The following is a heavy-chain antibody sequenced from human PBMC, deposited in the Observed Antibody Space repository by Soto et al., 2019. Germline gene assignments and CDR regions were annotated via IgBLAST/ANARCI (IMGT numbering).Heavy chain of an antibody. V-gene: IGHV3-23*01. Sequence: EVQLLESGGGLVQPGGSLRLSCAASGFPFGNYPMGWVRQAPGKGLEWVTHISSSGDRTFYPDSVKGRFTISRDNSKNTLYLQRNSLGVEDTAVYTCAQEEWRGGAYNYWGQGTLVTVSS. CDR2: ISSSGDRT. CDR3: AQEEWRGGAYNY. CDR1: GFPFGNYP. J-gene: IGHJ4*02. D-gene: IGHD3-3*01.